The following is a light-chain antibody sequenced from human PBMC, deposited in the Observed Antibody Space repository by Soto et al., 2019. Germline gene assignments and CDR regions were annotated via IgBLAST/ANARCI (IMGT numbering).Light chain of an antibody. Sequence: EIMMTQSPATLSVSPRERATLSCRASQSVSSNLAWYQQKPGQAPRXLIYGASTRATGIPARFSGSGSGTEFTLTISSLQSEDFAVYYCQQYNNWWTFGQGTKVDIK. CDR1: QSVSSN. CDR3: QQYNNWWT. V-gene: IGKV3-15*01. CDR2: GAS. J-gene: IGKJ1*01.